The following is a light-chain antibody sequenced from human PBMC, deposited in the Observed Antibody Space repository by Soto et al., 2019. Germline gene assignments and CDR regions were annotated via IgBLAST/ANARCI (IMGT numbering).Light chain of an antibody. Sequence: QSVLTQPPSASGSPGQSVAISCTGTSSDVGGYNYVSWYQQHPGKAPKLMIYEVNKRPSGVPDRFSGSKSGNTASLTISGLQAEDEADYYCSSYTSSSFYVFGTGTKV. CDR2: EVN. J-gene: IGLJ1*01. V-gene: IGLV2-8*01. CDR1: SSDVGGYNY. CDR3: SSYTSSSFYV.